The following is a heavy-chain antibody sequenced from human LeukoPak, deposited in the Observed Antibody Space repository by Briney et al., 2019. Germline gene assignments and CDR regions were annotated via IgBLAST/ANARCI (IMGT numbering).Heavy chain of an antibody. Sequence: PGGSLRLSCAASGFTVSSNDMSWVRQAPGKGLEWVSVIYSGGSIYYADSVKGRFTISRDNSKNTLYLQMNSLRAEDTAVYYCAKEDGASTFDYWGQGTLVTVSS. V-gene: IGHV3-53*05. J-gene: IGHJ4*02. CDR2: IYSGGSI. D-gene: IGHD2-2*01. CDR1: GFTVSSND. CDR3: AKEDGASTFDY.